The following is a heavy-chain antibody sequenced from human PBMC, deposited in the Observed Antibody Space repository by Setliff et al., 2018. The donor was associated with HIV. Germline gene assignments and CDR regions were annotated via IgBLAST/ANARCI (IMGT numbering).Heavy chain of an antibody. D-gene: IGHD3-9*01. CDR1: GGSISSVNYY. J-gene: IGHJ6*03. Sequence: PSETLSLTCNVSGGSISSVNYYWNWVRQPAGKGLEWIGRIYASGSPTYNPSLKSRVTISVDTSKNHFSLRLNSVTAADTAVYYCARDVLKSNYLGYYYYLDVWGKGTTVTVSS. CDR3: ARDVLKSNYLGYYYYLDV. CDR2: IYASGSP. V-gene: IGHV4-61*02.